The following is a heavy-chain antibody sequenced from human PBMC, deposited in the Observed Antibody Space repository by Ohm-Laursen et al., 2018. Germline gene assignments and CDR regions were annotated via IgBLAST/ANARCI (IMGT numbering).Heavy chain of an antibody. CDR1: GGSCSGYY. D-gene: IGHD3-9*01. J-gene: IGHJ4*02. CDR3: ATSLRYFDSRHFDY. V-gene: IGHV4-34*01. CDR2: INHSGST. Sequence: GTLSLTCAVYGGSCSGYYWSWIRQPPGKGLEWIGEINHSGSTNYNPTLKSRVTISVDTSKNRFSLKLSSVTAADTAVYYCATSLRYFDSRHFDYWGQGTLVTVSS.